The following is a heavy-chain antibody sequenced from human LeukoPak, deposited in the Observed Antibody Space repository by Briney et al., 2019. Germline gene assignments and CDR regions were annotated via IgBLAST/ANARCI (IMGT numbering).Heavy chain of an antibody. CDR3: ARLPYRDGVAQDY. Sequence: ASVKVSCKASGYTLTSYRIQWVRQAPGHGLEWMGIINPISGATDYAQKFQGRVTMTRDTSTSTVYMELSSLRSEDTAMYYCARLPYRDGVAQDYWGQGTLVTVSP. J-gene: IGHJ4*02. V-gene: IGHV1-46*01. CDR2: INPISGAT. CDR1: GYTLTSYR. D-gene: IGHD3-16*02.